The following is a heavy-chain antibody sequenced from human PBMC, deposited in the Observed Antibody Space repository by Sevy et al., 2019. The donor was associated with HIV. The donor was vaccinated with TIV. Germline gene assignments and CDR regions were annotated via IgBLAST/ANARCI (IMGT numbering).Heavy chain of an antibody. CDR1: GFTFSSYE. Sequence: GESLKISCAASGFTFSSYEMNWVRQAPGKGLEWVSYISSDGTTIYYADSVKGRFTISRDNAQNSVFLQMNSLRAEDTAVYYCARDLDDNSGYYYGAIDYWGQGTLVTVSS. CDR2: ISSDGTTI. J-gene: IGHJ4*02. CDR3: ARDLDDNSGYYYGAIDY. V-gene: IGHV3-48*03. D-gene: IGHD3-22*01.